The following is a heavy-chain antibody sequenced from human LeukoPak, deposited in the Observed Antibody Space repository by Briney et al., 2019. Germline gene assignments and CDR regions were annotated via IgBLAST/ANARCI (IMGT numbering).Heavy chain of an antibody. Sequence: GGSLRLSCAASGFTVSSNYMSWVRQAPGKGLEWVSVIYSGSSTYYADSVKGRFTISRDNSKNTLYLQMNSLRAEDTAVYYCAKPPSSSWTQYYFDYWGQGTLVTVSS. CDR3: AKPPSSSWTQYYFDY. CDR2: IYSGSST. J-gene: IGHJ4*02. CDR1: GFTVSSNY. V-gene: IGHV3-53*01. D-gene: IGHD6-13*01.